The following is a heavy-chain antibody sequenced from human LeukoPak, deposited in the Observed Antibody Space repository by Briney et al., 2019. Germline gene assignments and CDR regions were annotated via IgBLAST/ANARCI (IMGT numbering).Heavy chain of an antibody. V-gene: IGHV3-15*01. CDR3: TAGRRLGELSLYYYYGMDV. CDR2: IKSKTDGVTT. J-gene: IGHJ6*02. D-gene: IGHD3-16*02. Sequence: PGGSLRLSCAACGFTFSNAWMSWLRQSPGKGREWVGRIKSKTDGVTTDYAAPVKRRFTISRHDSKTTLYLQMNSLKTEDTAMYYCTAGRRLGELSLYYYYGMDVWGQGTTVTVSS. CDR1: GFTFSNAW.